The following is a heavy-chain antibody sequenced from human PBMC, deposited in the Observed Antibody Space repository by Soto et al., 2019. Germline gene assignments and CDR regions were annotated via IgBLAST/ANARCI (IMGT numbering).Heavy chain of an antibody. V-gene: IGHV4-4*02. CDR3: ARGHSRGYYYYGMDV. J-gene: IGHJ6*02. D-gene: IGHD6-13*01. Sequence: PSETLSLTCAVSGGSISSSNWWSWVRQPPGKGLEWIGEIYHSGSTNYNPSLKSRVTISVDKSKNQFSLKINSVTAADTAVYYCARGHSRGYYYYGMDVWGQGTTVTVSS. CDR1: GGSISSSNW. CDR2: IYHSGST.